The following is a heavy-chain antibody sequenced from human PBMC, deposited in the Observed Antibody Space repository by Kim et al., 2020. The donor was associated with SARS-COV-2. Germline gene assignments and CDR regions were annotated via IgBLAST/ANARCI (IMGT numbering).Heavy chain of an antibody. CDR3: AKEAAHDRIGDYYYYYGMDV. V-gene: IGHV3-30*18. Sequence: GWSLRLSCAASGFTFSSYGMHWVRQAPGKGLEWVAVISYDGSNKYYADSVKGRFTISRDNSKNTLYLQMNSLRAEDTAVYYCAKEAAHDRIGDYYYYYGMDVWGQGTTVTVSS. J-gene: IGHJ6*02. CDR1: GFTFSSYG. D-gene: IGHD3-16*02. CDR2: ISYDGSNK.